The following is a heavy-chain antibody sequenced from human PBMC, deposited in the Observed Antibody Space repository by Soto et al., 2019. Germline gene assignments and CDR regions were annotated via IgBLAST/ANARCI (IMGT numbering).Heavy chain of an antibody. Sequence: EVQLVESGGGLVQPGGSLRLSCAASGFTFNNGWMSWVRQAPGKGLEWVGRIESKAAGGTTDYSAPVQGRFTISRDDSKNTVHLQMNSLKTEDTAVYYCTTDSTQTFCDGGPCYSVLTKIHDSWGQGTLVTVSS. CDR1: GFTFNNGW. CDR3: TTDSTQTFCDGGPCYSVLTKIHDS. CDR2: IESKAAGGTT. J-gene: IGHJ4*02. V-gene: IGHV3-15*04. D-gene: IGHD2-15*01.